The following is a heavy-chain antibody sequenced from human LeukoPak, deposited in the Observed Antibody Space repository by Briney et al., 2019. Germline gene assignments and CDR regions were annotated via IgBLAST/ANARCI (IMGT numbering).Heavy chain of an antibody. CDR3: ATCSTSCYTGMIAFDI. CDR1: GGSISSYY. CDR2: IYYSGST. J-gene: IGHJ3*02. Sequence: PSETLSLTCTVSGGSISSYYWSWIRQPPGKGLEWIGYIYYSGSTNYNPSLKSRVTISVDTSKNQFSLKLSSVTAADTAVYYCATCSTSCYTGMIAFDIWGQGTMVTVSS. D-gene: IGHD2-2*02. V-gene: IGHV4-59*01.